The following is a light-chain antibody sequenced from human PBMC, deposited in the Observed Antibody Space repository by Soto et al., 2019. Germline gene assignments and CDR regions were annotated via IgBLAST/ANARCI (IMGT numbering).Light chain of an antibody. CDR1: QSIGTY. CDR3: QQYNSYSWT. CDR2: AAS. Sequence: DIQMTQSPSFLSASVGGRFTITFRASQSIGTYLNWYRQKAGKAPKVLIYAASSLQSGVPSRFSGSGSGTEFTLTISSLQPDDFATYYCQQYNSYSWTFGQGTKVDIK. V-gene: IGKV1-39*01. J-gene: IGKJ1*01.